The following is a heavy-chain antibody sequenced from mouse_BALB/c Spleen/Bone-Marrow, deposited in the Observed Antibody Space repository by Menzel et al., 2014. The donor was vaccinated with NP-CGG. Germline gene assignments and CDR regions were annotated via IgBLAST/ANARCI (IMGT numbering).Heavy chain of an antibody. V-gene: IGHV14-3*02. CDR3: ARYDYGWYFYV. CDR2: IDPANGNT. Sequence: EVQLQQSGAELVKPGASVKLSCTASGFNIKDTYMHWVKQRPEQGLEWIGRIDPANGNTKYDPRFQGKATITADTSSNTAYLQLSSLTSEDTAVYYCARYDYGWYFYVWGAGTTVTVSS. J-gene: IGHJ1*01. CDR1: GFNIKDTY. D-gene: IGHD1-1*01.